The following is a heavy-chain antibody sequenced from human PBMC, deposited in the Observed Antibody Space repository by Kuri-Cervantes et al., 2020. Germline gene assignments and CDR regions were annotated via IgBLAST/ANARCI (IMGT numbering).Heavy chain of an antibody. CDR3: ARVLPRYYMDV. J-gene: IGHJ6*03. CDR2: ISSSSSTI. Sequence: GGSLRLSCAASGFTFSSYSMNWVRQAPGKGLEWVSYISSSSSTIYYADSVKGRFTISRDNAKNSLYLQMNSLRAEDTAVYYCARVLPRYYMDVRGKGTTVTVSS. CDR1: GFTFSSYS. D-gene: IGHD3-10*01. V-gene: IGHV3-48*01.